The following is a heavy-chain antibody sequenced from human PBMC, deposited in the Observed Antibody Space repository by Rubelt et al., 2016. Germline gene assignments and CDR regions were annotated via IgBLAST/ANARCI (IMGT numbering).Heavy chain of an antibody. Sequence: GKALEWLALIYWNDDKRYSPSLKSRLTITKDTSKNQVVLTMTNMDPVDTATYYCAHRQADRAMDVFDSWGQGTLVTVSS. D-gene: IGHD5-18*01. J-gene: IGHJ4*02. CDR2: IYWNDDK. CDR3: AHRQADRAMDVFDS. V-gene: IGHV2-5*01.